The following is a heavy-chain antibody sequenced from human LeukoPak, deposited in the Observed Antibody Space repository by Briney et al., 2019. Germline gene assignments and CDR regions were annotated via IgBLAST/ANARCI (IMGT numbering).Heavy chain of an antibody. V-gene: IGHV3-23*01. CDR1: GFTFSSYA. CDR2: ISGSGGST. CDR3: AKDIGRFGELSYGY. D-gene: IGHD3-10*01. J-gene: IGHJ4*02. Sequence: AGGSLRLSCAASGFTFSSYAMSWVRQAPGKGLEWVSAISGSGGSTYYADSVKGRFTISRGNSKNTLYLQMNSLRAEDTAVYYCAKDIGRFGELSYGYWGQGTLVTVSS.